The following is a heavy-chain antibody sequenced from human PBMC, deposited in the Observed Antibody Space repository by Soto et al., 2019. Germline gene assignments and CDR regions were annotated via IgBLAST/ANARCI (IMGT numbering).Heavy chain of an antibody. J-gene: IGHJ5*02. D-gene: IGHD1-26*01. CDR2: IYYSGST. CDR1: GGSISSGDYY. V-gene: IGHV4-30-4*01. CDR3: ARDRGDVGATRGCWFDP. Sequence: QVQLQESGPGLVKPSQTLSLTCTVSGGSISSGDYYWSWIRQPPGKGLEGIGYIYYSGSTYYNPSLQSRVTISVDTSKNQFSLKLSSVTAADTAVYYCARDRGDVGATRGCWFDPWGQGTLVTVSS.